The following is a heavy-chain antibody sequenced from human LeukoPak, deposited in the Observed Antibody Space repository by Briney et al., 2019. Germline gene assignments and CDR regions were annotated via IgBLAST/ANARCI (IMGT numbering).Heavy chain of an antibody. CDR1: GGSISSSSYY. CDR2: IYYSGST. CDR3: ARQHILSDIVVVVAASSTNWFDP. D-gene: IGHD2-15*01. J-gene: IGHJ5*02. Sequence: PSETLSLTCTVSGGSISSSSYYWGWIRQPPGKGLEWIGSIYYSGSTYYNPSLKSRVTISVDTSKNQFSLKLSSVTAADTAVYYCARQHILSDIVVVVAASSTNWFDPWGQGTLVTVSS. V-gene: IGHV4-39*01.